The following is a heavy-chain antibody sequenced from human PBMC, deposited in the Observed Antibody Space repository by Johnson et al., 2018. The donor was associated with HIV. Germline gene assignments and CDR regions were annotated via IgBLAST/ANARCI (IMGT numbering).Heavy chain of an antibody. V-gene: IGHV3-30-3*01. CDR3: AKDLGGYSSSWNNAFDI. D-gene: IGHD6-13*01. J-gene: IGHJ3*02. Sequence: VQLVESGGGVVQPGRSLRLSCAASGFTFSSYAMHWVRQAPGKGLEWVAVISYDGSNKYYADSVKGRFTISRDNSKNTLYLQMNSLRAEDTAVYYCAKDLGGYSSSWNNAFDIWGQGTMVTVSS. CDR2: ISYDGSNK. CDR1: GFTFSSYA.